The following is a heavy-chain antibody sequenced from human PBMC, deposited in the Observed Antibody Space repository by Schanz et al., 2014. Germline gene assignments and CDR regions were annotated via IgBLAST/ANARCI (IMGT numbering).Heavy chain of an antibody. CDR3: AKDSRGSSFDMDV. D-gene: IGHD1-26*01. CDR2: IDRDGGHT. CDR1: GFSFDDYT. J-gene: IGHJ6*02. V-gene: IGHV3-43*01. Sequence: EVQLFSSFLVVAQPGGSLRLSCAASGFSFDDYTMHWVRQAPGKGLEWVSLIDRDGGHTYYADSVKGRFTISRDNSKNSLYLQMNSLRTEDTALYYCAKDSRGSSFDMDVWGQGTTVTVSS.